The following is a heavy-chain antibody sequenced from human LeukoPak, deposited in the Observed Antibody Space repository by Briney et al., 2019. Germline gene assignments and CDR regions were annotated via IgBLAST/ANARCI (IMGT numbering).Heavy chain of an antibody. CDR3: ARIAIQQQLVYNWFDP. Sequence: PSETLSLTCTVSGDSISSGSFYWSWIRQPPGKGLEWIGEINHSGSTNYNPSLKSRVTISVDTAKNQFSLKLSSVTAADTAVYYCARIAIQQQLVYNWFDPWGQGTLVTVSS. J-gene: IGHJ5*02. CDR2: INHSGST. D-gene: IGHD6-13*01. CDR1: GDSISSGSFY. V-gene: IGHV4-39*07.